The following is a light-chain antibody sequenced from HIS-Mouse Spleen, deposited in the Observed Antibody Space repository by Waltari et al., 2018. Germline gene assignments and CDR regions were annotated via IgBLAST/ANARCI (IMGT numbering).Light chain of an antibody. J-gene: IGKJ1*01. V-gene: IGKV1-39*01. CDR2: AAS. Sequence: DIQMSQPPSSLPASVGHRVTITCRASQSISSNLNWYPQKPGKAPKLLIYAASSFQSGVPSRFSGSESGKEFTLTSSSLPPEDFATYCCQQSYSTPWTSGQKTTVEIK. CDR1: QSISSN. CDR3: QQSYSTPWT.